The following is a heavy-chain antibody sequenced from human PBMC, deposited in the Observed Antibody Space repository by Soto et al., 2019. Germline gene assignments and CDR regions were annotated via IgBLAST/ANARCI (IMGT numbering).Heavy chain of an antibody. CDR1: GYTFTNYW. Sequence: PGESLKISCKGSGYTFTNYWIGWVRQMPGKGLEWMGIIYPGDSNNKYSPSFQGQVTISADKSISTAYLQWSSLKASDTAIYYCARIYGASSRFWGQGTQVTVS. J-gene: IGHJ4*02. CDR3: ARIYGASSRF. V-gene: IGHV5-51*01. D-gene: IGHD3-10*01. CDR2: IYPGDSNN.